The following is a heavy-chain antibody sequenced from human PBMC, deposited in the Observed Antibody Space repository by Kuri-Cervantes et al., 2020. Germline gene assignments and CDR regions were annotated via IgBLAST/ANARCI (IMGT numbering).Heavy chain of an antibody. V-gene: IGHV3-9*01. CDR3: AKDMGGMVQGVTFDY. D-gene: IGHD3-10*01. Sequence: GGSLRLSCAASGFTFDDYAMHWVRQAPGKGLEWVSGISWNSGTIGYADSVKGRFTISRDNAKNSLYLQMNSLRAEDKALYYCAKDMGGMVQGVTFDYWGQGTLVTVSS. CDR2: ISWNSGTI. CDR1: GFTFDDYA. J-gene: IGHJ4*02.